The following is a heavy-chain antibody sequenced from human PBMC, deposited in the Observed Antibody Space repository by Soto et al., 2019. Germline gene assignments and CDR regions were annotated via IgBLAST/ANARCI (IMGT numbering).Heavy chain of an antibody. J-gene: IGHJ4*02. CDR1: GYTFTSYA. V-gene: IGHV1-3*01. D-gene: IGHD1-1*01. CDR3: ARSTGTSPFDY. Sequence: ASVKVSCKASGYTFTSYAIHWVRQAPGQGLEWMGWITAGNGNTKYSQNFQGRVTITRDTSASAAYMDLSSLRSEDTAVYYCARSTGTSPFDYWGQGTLVTVSS. CDR2: ITAGNGNT.